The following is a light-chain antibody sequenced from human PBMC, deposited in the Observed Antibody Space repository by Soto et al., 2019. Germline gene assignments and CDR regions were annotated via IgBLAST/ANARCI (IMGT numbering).Light chain of an antibody. V-gene: IGKV3-20*01. CDR2: GAS. J-gene: IGKJ1*01. CDR3: QQYGSSPT. CDR1: QSVISNY. Sequence: EIVFTQSPGTLSFSPGERATLSCRASQSVISNYLAWYQQKPGLAPRLLIYGASSRATGIPDRFSGSGSGTDFTLTISRLEPEDFAVYYCQQYGSSPTFGQGTKVDIK.